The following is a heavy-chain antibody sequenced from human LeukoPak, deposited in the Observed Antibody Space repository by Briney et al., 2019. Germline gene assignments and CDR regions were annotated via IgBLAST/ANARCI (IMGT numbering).Heavy chain of an antibody. Sequence: SETLSLTCTVSGGSISSYYWSWIRRPPGKGLEWIGYIYYSGSTNYNPSLKNRVTISVDTSKNQFSLKLSSVTAADTAVYYCATLAAAGTSFFDYWGQGTLVTVSS. CDR3: ATLAAAGTSFFDY. J-gene: IGHJ4*02. CDR2: IYYSGST. CDR1: GGSISSYY. V-gene: IGHV4-59*01. D-gene: IGHD6-13*01.